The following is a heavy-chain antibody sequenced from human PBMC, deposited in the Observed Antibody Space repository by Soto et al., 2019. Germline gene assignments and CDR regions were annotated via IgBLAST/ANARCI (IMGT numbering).Heavy chain of an antibody. D-gene: IGHD6-13*01. J-gene: IGHJ4*02. Sequence: QVQLVQSGAEVKKPGASVKVSCKASGYTFTNYAFSWLRQAPGQGLEWMGWISAYNGNTNYPQKLQGRVTMTTDTSTSTAYMELRSLRSDDTAVYYCARDLAAAGPFDCWGQGTLVTVSS. CDR2: ISAYNGNT. CDR3: ARDLAAAGPFDC. CDR1: GYTFTNYA. V-gene: IGHV1-18*01.